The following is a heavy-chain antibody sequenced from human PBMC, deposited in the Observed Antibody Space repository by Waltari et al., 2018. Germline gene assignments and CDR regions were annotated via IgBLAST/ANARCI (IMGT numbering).Heavy chain of an antibody. D-gene: IGHD1-26*01. V-gene: IGHV4-59*01. J-gene: IGHJ6*02. CDR3: ARDYGVVGAHYYYYGMDV. CDR2: IYYSGST. Sequence: QVQLQESGPGLVKPSETLSLTCTVSGGSISSYYWSWIRQPPGKGLEWIGYIYYSGSTNYNPSLKSRVTISVDTSKNQFSLKLSSVTAADTAVYYCARDYGVVGAHYYYYGMDVWGQGTTVTVSS. CDR1: GGSISSYY.